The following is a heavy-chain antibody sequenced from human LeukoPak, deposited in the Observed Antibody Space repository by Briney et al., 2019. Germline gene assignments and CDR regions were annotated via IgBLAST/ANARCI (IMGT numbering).Heavy chain of an antibody. CDR2: ISGDAVAT. CDR1: GFTVFNNY. D-gene: IGHD6-13*01. J-gene: IGHJ1*01. V-gene: IGHV3-23*01. Sequence: GGSLRLSCAVSGFTVFNNYMSWVRQAPGKGLEWVSAISGDAVATYYADSVKGRFTISRDNPKNTVYLQMNSLRAEDTAVYYCAKDVEPSSSWSEYFQDWGQGTLVTVSS. CDR3: AKDVEPSSSWSEYFQD.